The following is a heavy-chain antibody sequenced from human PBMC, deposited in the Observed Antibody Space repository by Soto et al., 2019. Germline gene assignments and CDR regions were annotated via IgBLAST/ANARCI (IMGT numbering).Heavy chain of an antibody. CDR3: AKDKILPATIYGGAYNCFDP. J-gene: IGHJ5*02. V-gene: IGHV1-2*02. D-gene: IGHD5-12*01. Sequence: ASVKVSCKAYGYTFTDFFLHWLRQAPGQGLEWVGWINPNSGATNYAQKFQGRVTMTRDTSVNTAYMELSRLRSDDTAVYYCAKDKILPATIYGGAYNCFDPWGQGTLVTVSS. CDR2: INPNSGAT. CDR1: GYTFTDFF.